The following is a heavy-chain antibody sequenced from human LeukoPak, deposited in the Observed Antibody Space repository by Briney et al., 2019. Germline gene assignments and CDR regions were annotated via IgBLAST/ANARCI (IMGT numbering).Heavy chain of an antibody. J-gene: IGHJ4*02. CDR2: INPNSGGT. D-gene: IGHD5-18*01. CDR3: ARDPGYSSPRGDY. V-gene: IGHV1-2*02. Sequence: ASVKVSCKASGYTFTGYYMDWVRQAPGQGLEWMGWINPNSGGTNYAQKFQGRVTMTRDTSISTAYMELSRLRSDDTAVYYCARDPGYSSPRGDYWGQGTLVTVSS. CDR1: GYTFTGYY.